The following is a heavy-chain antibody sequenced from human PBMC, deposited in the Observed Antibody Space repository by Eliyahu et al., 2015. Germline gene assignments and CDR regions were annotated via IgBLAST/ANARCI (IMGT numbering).Heavy chain of an antibody. D-gene: IGHD6-6*01. V-gene: IGHV3-74*01. CDR1: GFTFXXXX. J-gene: IGHJ6*03. CDR2: IXSDGSST. Sequence: EVQLVESGGGLVQPGGSLRLSCXASGFTFXXXXMHWXRQAPGXGLVWVSRIXSDGSSTSYADSVKGRFTISRDNAKNTLYLQMNSLRAEDTAVYYCARGGIAARMHYYYYYMDVWGKGTTVTVSS. CDR3: ARGGIAARMHYYYYYMDV.